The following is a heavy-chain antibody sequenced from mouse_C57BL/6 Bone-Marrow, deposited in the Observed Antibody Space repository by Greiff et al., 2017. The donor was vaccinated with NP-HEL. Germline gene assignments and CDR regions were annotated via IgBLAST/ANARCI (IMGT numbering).Heavy chain of an antibody. V-gene: IGHV1-55*01. CDR3: AGGNYPYAMDY. CDR2: IYPGSGST. Sequence: VEMQQPGAELVKPGASVKMSCKASGYTFTSYWITRVKQRHGQGLEWIGDIYPGSGSTNYHEKFKSKATLTVDTSSSTAYMQLSSLTSEDSAVYYCAGGNYPYAMDYWGQGTSVTVSS. CDR1: GYTFTSYW. J-gene: IGHJ4*01. D-gene: IGHD2-1*01.